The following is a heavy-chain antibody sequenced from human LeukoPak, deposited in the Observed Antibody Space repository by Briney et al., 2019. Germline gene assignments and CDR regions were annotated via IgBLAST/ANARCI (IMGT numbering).Heavy chain of an antibody. CDR2: VYYNGIT. Sequence: KPSETLSLTCTVSGVSINTYFWSWIRQPPGKGLERIGYVYYNGITNYNPSLKSRVSISLDTSKNQFSLRLNSVTAAETAVYYCASQLGGTTFHWGQGTLVTVSS. J-gene: IGHJ4*02. D-gene: IGHD1/OR15-1a*01. V-gene: IGHV4-59*01. CDR1: GVSINTYF. CDR3: ASQLGGTTFH.